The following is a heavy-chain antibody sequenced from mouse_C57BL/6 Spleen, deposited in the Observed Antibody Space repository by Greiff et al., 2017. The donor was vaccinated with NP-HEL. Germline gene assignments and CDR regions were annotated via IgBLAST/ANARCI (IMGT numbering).Heavy chain of an antibody. Sequence: QVQLQQSGAELVRPGASVKLSCKASGYTFTDYYINWVKQRPGQGLEWIARIYPGSGNTYYNEKFKGKATLTAEKSSSTAYMQLSSLTSEDSAVYFCAREIYYYGSSYGMDYWGQGTSVTVSS. CDR1: GYTFTDYY. CDR3: AREIYYYGSSYGMDY. V-gene: IGHV1-76*01. D-gene: IGHD1-1*01. CDR2: IYPGSGNT. J-gene: IGHJ4*01.